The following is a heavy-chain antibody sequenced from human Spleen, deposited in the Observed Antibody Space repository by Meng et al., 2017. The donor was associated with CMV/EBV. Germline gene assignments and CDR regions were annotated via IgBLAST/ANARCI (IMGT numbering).Heavy chain of an antibody. CDR1: GYTFTGYY. CDR3: ARTVITIFGVVMYRTDV. D-gene: IGHD3-3*01. J-gene: IGHJ6*02. V-gene: IGHV1-2*02. CDR2: INPNSGGT. Sequence: ASVKVSCKASGYTFTGYYMHWVRQAPGQGLEWMGWINPNSGGTNYAQKFQGRVTMTRDTSISTVYMELSRLRSDDTAVYYCARTVITIFGVVMYRTDVWGQGTTVTVSS.